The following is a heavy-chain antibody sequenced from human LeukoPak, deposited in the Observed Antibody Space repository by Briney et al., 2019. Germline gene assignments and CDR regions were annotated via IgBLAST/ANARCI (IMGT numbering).Heavy chain of an antibody. Sequence: PSETLSLTCTVSGGSISSSSHYWGWIRQPPGKGLEWIGSMYYSGSTYYNPSLKSRVTISVDTSKNQFSLKLSSVTAAATAVYYCARIDILTGYRVVGFGMDVWGQGTTVTVSS. CDR3: ARIDILTGYRVVGFGMDV. D-gene: IGHD3-9*01. CDR2: MYYSGST. J-gene: IGHJ6*02. V-gene: IGHV4-39*01. CDR1: GGSISSSSHY.